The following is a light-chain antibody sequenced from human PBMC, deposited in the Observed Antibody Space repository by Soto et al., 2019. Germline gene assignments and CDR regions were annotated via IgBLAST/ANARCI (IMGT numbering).Light chain of an antibody. V-gene: IGKV1-5*03. CDR3: QQYNSYPST. Sequence: DIQMTQSPSTLSASVGDRVTIPCRASQSISSWLAWYQQKPGKAPKLLIYKASSLESGVPSRFSGSGSGTEFTLTISSLQPDDFATYYCQQYNSYPSTFGQGTKVDI. J-gene: IGKJ1*01. CDR1: QSISSW. CDR2: KAS.